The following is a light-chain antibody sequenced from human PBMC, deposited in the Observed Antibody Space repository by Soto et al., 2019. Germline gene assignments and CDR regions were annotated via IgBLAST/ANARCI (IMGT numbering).Light chain of an antibody. CDR2: GVS. V-gene: IGLV2-14*01. Sequence: QSALTQPASVSGSPGQSITISCTGTSSDVGGYNYVSWYQQYPGKAPKLMIYGVSNRPSGVSNRFSGSKSDNTASLTISGLQAEDEADYYCSSYTSSSTSHVFGTGTKVTVL. CDR3: SSYTSSSTSHV. J-gene: IGLJ1*01. CDR1: SSDVGGYNY.